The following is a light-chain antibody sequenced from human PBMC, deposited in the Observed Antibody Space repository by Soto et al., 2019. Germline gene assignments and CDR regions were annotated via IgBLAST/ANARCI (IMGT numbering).Light chain of an antibody. J-gene: IGKJ1*01. V-gene: IGKV1-39*01. Sequence: DIQMTQSPSSLSASVGDSVTITCRASQSISSYLNWYQQKPGKAPKLLIYAASSLQSGVPSRFSGSGSGTDFTLTISSLQPEDFATYYCQQSYSTPRTFGHGTKVEIK. CDR1: QSISSY. CDR3: QQSYSTPRT. CDR2: AAS.